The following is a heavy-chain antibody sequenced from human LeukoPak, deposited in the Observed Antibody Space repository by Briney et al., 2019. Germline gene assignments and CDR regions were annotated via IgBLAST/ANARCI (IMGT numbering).Heavy chain of an antibody. Sequence: GRSLRLSCAAFGFTFSSYAMHWVRQAPGKGLEWVAVISYDGSNKYYADSVKGRFTISRDNSKNTLYLQMNSLRAEDTAVYYCLSSSWGRPFDYWGQGTLVTVSS. J-gene: IGHJ4*02. D-gene: IGHD6-13*01. CDR3: LSSSWGRPFDY. CDR1: GFTFSSYA. CDR2: ISYDGSNK. V-gene: IGHV3-30-3*01.